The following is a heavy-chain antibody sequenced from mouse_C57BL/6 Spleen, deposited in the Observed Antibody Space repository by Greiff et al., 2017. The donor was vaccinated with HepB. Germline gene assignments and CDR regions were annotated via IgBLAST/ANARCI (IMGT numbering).Heavy chain of an antibody. J-gene: IGHJ4*01. CDR2: IDPSDSYT. D-gene: IGHD1-1*01. Sequence: VQLQQPGAELVKPGASVKLSCKASGYTFTSYWMQWVKQRPGQGLEWIGEIDPSDSYTNYNQKFKGKATLTVDTSSSTAYMQLSSLTSEDSAVYYCAETVVGAMDYWGQGTSVTVSS. V-gene: IGHV1-50*01. CDR1: GYTFTSYW. CDR3: AETVVGAMDY.